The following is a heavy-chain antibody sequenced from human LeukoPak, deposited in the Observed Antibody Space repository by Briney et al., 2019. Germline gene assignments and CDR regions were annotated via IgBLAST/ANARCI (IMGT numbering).Heavy chain of an antibody. CDR3: ARETSYRFDP. J-gene: IGHJ5*02. V-gene: IGHV3-74*01. CDR2: IKSDGSGT. CDR1: GFTFSSYW. Sequence: GGSLRLSCAASGFTFSSYWMKWVRQAPEKGLVWVSSIKSDGSGTTYADSVKGRFTISRDNAKNTLYLQMNSLGDEDTAVYYCARETSYRFDPWGQGTLVIVSS.